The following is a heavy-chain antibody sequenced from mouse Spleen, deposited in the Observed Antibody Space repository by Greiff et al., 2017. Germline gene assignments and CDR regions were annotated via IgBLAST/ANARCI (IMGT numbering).Heavy chain of an antibody. Sequence: EVQLQQSGPVLVKPGASVKMSCKASGYTFTDYYMNWVKQSHGKSLEWIGVINPYNGGTSYNQKFKGKATLTVDKSSSTAYMELNSLTSEDSAVYYCAPPYYGSTGGFAYWGQGTLVTVSA. J-gene: IGHJ3*01. D-gene: IGHD1-1*01. V-gene: IGHV1-19*01. CDR3: APPYYGSTGGFAY. CDR1: GYTFTDYY. CDR2: INPYNGGT.